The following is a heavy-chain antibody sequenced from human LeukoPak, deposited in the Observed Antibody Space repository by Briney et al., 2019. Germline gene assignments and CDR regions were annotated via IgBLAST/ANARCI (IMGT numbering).Heavy chain of an antibody. CDR2: IRYDGSNK. CDR1: GFIFSDYG. V-gene: IGHV3-30*02. CDR3: AKVEIHGGGDYFDY. Sequence: PGGSLRLSCAASGFIFSDYGMHWVRQAPGKGLEWVAFIRYDGSNKYYADSVKGRFTISRDNSKNTLYLQMNSLRAEDTAVYYCAKVEIHGGGDYFDYWGQGTLVTVSS. J-gene: IGHJ4*02. D-gene: IGHD4-23*01.